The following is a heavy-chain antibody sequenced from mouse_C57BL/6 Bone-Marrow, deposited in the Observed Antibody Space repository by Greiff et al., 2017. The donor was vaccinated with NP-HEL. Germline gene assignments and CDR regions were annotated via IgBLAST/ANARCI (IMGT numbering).Heavy chain of an antibody. CDR3: ARIYYGNYEAY. J-gene: IGHJ3*01. D-gene: IGHD2-1*01. V-gene: IGHV5-6*02. Sequence: EVMLVESGGDLVKPGGSLKLSCAASGFTFSSYGMSWVRQTPDKRLEWVATISSGGSYTYYPDSVKGRFTISRDNAKNTLYLQMSSLKSEDTAMYYCARIYYGNYEAYWGQGTLVTVSA. CDR1: GFTFSSYG. CDR2: ISSGGSYT.